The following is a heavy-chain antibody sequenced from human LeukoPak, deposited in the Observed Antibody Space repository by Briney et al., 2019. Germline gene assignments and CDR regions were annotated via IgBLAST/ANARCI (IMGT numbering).Heavy chain of an antibody. V-gene: IGHV1-46*03. CDR3: AKARSGYDKVPDY. J-gene: IGHJ4*02. Sequence: ASVKVSCKASGYTFTSYYMHWVRQAPGQGLEWMGIINPSGGSTSYAQKFQGRATMTRDTSTSTVYMELSSLRSEDTAVYYCAKARSGYDKVPDYWGQGTLVTVSS. CDR2: INPSGGST. D-gene: IGHD5-12*01. CDR1: GYTFTSYY.